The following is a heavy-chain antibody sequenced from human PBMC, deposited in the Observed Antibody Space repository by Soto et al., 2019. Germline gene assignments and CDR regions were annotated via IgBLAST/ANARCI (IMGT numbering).Heavy chain of an antibody. Sequence: ASVKVSCKASGYSFATYGFSWVRQAPGQGLECVGWISAHNGDTHYSQKFQGRVTLTTDTSTNAGYMELRSLTSDDTAVYFCATEPIYYNDGSGYYPLGHWGQGTLVTVSS. CDR2: ISAHNGDT. CDR3: ATEPIYYNDGSGYYPLGH. D-gene: IGHD3-22*01. CDR1: GYSFATYG. V-gene: IGHV1-18*04. J-gene: IGHJ4*02.